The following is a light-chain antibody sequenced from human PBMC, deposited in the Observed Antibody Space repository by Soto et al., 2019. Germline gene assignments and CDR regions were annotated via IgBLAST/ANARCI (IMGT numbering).Light chain of an antibody. V-gene: IGKV1-6*01. CDR3: LQDYGYRWT. J-gene: IGKJ1*01. Sequence: AIQMTQSPSSLSASLGDRVTITCRASQDIKNYLGWYQQTPGKAPKLLIYGASSLQSWVPSRFSGSGSGTDFTLTISSLQPEDFATYFCLQDYGYRWTFGQGTKVEVK. CDR2: GAS. CDR1: QDIKNY.